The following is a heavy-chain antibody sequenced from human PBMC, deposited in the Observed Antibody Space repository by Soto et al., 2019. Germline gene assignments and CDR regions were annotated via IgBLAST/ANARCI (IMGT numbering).Heavy chain of an antibody. Sequence: PGGSLRLSCAASGFTFSSYAMSWVRQAPGKGLEWVSAISGSGGSTYYADSVKGRFTISRDNSKNTLYLQMNSLRAEDTAVYYCAKDVRYMVRGVIWPDAFDIWGQGTMVTVSS. V-gene: IGHV3-23*01. CDR2: ISGSGGST. D-gene: IGHD3-10*01. CDR1: GFTFSSYA. J-gene: IGHJ3*02. CDR3: AKDVRYMVRGVIWPDAFDI.